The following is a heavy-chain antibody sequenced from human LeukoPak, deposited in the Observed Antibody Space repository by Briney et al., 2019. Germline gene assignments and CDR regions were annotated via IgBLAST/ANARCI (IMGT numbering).Heavy chain of an antibody. CDR1: GYSFSRSW. Sequence: GESLKISCKGSGYSFSRSWIGWVRQMPGKGLECMGIIYPGDSDTRYSPSFQGQVTISADKSINTAYLQWSSLKASDTAMYYCARLWGGYSYGWDYWGRGTLVTVSS. CDR2: IYPGDSDT. V-gene: IGHV5-51*01. D-gene: IGHD5-18*01. CDR3: ARLWGGYSYGWDY. J-gene: IGHJ4*02.